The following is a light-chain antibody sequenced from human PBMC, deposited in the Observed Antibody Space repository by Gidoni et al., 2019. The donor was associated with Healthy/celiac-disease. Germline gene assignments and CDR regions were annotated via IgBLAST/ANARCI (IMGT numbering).Light chain of an antibody. CDR2: WAS. J-gene: IGKJ2*01. V-gene: IGKV4-1*01. CDR1: QSVLSSSNNKNY. Sequence: DIVMTQSPGSLAVSLGGSATINCKSSQSVLSSSNNKNYLAWYQQKPGQPPKLLIYWASTRDSGVPDRFSGSGSGTDFTLTISSLQAEDVAVYYCQQYYSTPYTFGQGTKLEIK. CDR3: QQYYSTPYT.